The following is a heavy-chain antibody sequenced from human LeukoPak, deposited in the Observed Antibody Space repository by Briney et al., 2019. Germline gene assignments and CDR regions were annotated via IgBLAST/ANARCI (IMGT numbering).Heavy chain of an antibody. J-gene: IGHJ4*02. CDR2: ISSSSSYI. Sequence: KTGGSLRLSCAASGFTLSSHSMNWVRQAPGKGLEWVSSISSSSSYIYYADSVKGRFTISRDNSKNTLYLQMNSLRVEDTAVYYCAKGAFFDYWGQGTLVTVSS. D-gene: IGHD3-16*01. CDR1: GFTLSSHS. CDR3: AKGAFFDY. V-gene: IGHV3-21*04.